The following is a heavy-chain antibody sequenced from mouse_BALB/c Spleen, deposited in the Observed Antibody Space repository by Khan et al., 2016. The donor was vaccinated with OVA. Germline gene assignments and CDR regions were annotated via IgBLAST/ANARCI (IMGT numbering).Heavy chain of an antibody. CDR1: GYSFTLYY. Sequence: VRLQQSGPDLVKPGASVKISCKASGYSFTLYYMSWVKQSPGKSLEWIGRVNPNTDNINYNQEFKGKAILTVDKSSNTAYMELRSLTSEDSAVYFCARGYDVFASWGQGTLVTVSA. V-gene: IGHV1-26*01. D-gene: IGHD2-14*01. CDR3: ARGYDVFAS. J-gene: IGHJ3*01. CDR2: VNPNTDNI.